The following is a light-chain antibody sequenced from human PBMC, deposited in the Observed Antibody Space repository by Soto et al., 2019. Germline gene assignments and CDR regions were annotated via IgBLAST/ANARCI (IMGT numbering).Light chain of an antibody. CDR1: SSDVGGYNY. CDR2: EVS. J-gene: IGLJ1*01. CDR3: NSYAGSNVYV. V-gene: IGLV2-8*01. Sequence: QSFLTQPHSASGSPGQSVTISCTGTSSDVGGYNYVSWYQQHPGKAPKLMIYEVSKRPSGVPDRFSGSKSGNTASLTVSGLQAEDEADYYCNSYAGSNVYVFGTGTKVTVL.